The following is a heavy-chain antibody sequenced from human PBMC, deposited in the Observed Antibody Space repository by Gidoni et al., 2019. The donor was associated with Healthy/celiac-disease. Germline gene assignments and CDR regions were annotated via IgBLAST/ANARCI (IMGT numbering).Heavy chain of an antibody. J-gene: IGHJ3*02. V-gene: IGHV4-31*03. CDR1: GGSISSGGYY. D-gene: IGHD3-22*01. CDR2: IYYSGST. Sequence: QVQLQESGPGLVKPSQTLSLTCTVSGGSISSGGYYWSWIRQHPGKGLEWIGYIYYSGSTYYNPSLKSRVTISVDTSKNQFSLKLSSVTAADTAVYYCARGSLAWGLGTMIVVAGGPDAFDIWGQGTMVTVSS. CDR3: ARGSLAWGLGTMIVVAGGPDAFDI.